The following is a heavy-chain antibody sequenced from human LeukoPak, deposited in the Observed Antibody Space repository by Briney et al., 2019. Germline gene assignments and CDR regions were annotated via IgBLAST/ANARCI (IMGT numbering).Heavy chain of an antibody. CDR3: ARERAGIVVPGDY. D-gene: IGHD2-2*01. Sequence: ASVKVSCKASGYTFTGYYMHWVRQAPGQGLEWMGWINPNSGGTNYAQKFQGRVTMTRDTSISTAYMELSRLRSDDTAVYYCARERAGIVVPGDYWGQGTLVTVSS. CDR1: GYTFTGYY. V-gene: IGHV1-2*02. CDR2: INPNSGGT. J-gene: IGHJ4*02.